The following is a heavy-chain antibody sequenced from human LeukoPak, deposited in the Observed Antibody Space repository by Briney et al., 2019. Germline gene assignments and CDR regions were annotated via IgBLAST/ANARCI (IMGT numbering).Heavy chain of an antibody. J-gene: IGHJ4*02. CDR3: ARGGLRFLEWTPLTTRPVYFDY. Sequence: SETLSLTCTVSGGSISSSSYYWGWIRQPPGKGLEWTGSIYYSGSTYYNPSLKSRVTISVDTSKNQFSLKLSSVTAADTAVYYCARGGLRFLEWTPLTTRPVYFDYWGQGTLVTVSS. CDR1: GGSISSSSYY. CDR2: IYYSGST. V-gene: IGHV4-39*07. D-gene: IGHD3-3*01.